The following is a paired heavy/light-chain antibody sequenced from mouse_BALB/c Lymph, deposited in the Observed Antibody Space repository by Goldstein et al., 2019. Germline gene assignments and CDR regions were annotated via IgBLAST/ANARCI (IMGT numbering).Heavy chain of an antibody. J-gene: IGHJ2*01. Sequence: EVKLEESGGGLVQPGGSMKLSCVASGFTFSSYWMSWVRQSPEKGLEWVAEIRLKSDNYATHYAESVKGKFTISRDDSKSRLYLQMNSLRAEDTGIYYCTGYYGSPFDYWGQGTTLTVSS. CDR1: GFTFSSYW. CDR2: IRLKSDNYAT. CDR3: TGYYGSPFDY. V-gene: IGHV6-6*02. D-gene: IGHD1-1*01.
Light chain of an antibody. CDR3: QQRSSYPYT. V-gene: IGKV4-57*01. Sequence: QIVLTQSPAIMSASPGEKVTITCSASSSVSYMHWFQQKPGTSPKLWIYSTSNLASGVPARFSGSGSGTSYSLTISRMEAEDAATYYCQQRSSYPYTFGGGTKLEIK. CDR1: SSVSY. J-gene: IGKJ2*01. CDR2: STS.